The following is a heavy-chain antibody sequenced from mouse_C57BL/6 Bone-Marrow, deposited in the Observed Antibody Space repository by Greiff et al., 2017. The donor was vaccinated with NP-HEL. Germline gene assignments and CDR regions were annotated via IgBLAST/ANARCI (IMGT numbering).Heavy chain of an antibody. J-gene: IGHJ3*01. CDR1: GYTFTSYW. D-gene: IGHD3-2*02. CDR2: IDPSDSYT. V-gene: IGHV1-50*01. Sequence: QVQLQQPGAELVKPGASVKLSCKASGYTFTSYWMQWVKQRPGQGLEWIGEIDPSDSYTNYNQKFKGKATLTVDTSSSTAYMQLSSLTSEDSAVYYCAREGSGWGQGTLVTASA. CDR3: AREGSG.